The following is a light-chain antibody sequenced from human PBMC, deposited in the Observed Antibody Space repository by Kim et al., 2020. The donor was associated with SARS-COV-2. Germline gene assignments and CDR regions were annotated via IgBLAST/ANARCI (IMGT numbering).Light chain of an antibody. V-gene: IGKV1-9*01. CDR3: QHLNSPPPV. Sequence: IHLTQSPSSLSASVGDRVTITCRASQGISSYLAWYQQIPGKAPKLLIYDATTLQSGVPSRFRGSGSGTDFTLTISSLQPEDFATYSCQHLNSPPPVFGTGTKGDIK. J-gene: IGKJ3*01. CDR2: DAT. CDR1: QGISSY.